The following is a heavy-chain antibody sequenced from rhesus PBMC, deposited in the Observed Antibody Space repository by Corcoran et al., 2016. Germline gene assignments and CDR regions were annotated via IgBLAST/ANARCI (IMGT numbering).Heavy chain of an antibody. CDR2: VDHGDGEA. Sequence: EVQLVQSGAEVKKPGASVKISCKASGYTFTDYYLPWVRQAPGKGLERMERVDHGDGEADYAKKFQDRVTITRDTSTDTAYMELSSLRSEDTAVYYCATGLVAANFDYWGQGVLVTVSS. J-gene: IGHJ4*01. V-gene: IGHV1-111*01. CDR1: GYTFTDYY. CDR3: ATGLVAANFDY. D-gene: IGHD4-29*01.